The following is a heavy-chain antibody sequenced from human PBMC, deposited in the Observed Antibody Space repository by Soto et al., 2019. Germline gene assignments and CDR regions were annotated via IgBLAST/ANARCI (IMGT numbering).Heavy chain of an antibody. D-gene: IGHD2-15*01. CDR3: ARSRAVVYFDY. V-gene: IGHV3-33*01. CDR1: GFTFGSYG. CDR2: IWYDGSNK. J-gene: IGHJ4*02. Sequence: QVQLVESGGGVVQPGRSLRLSCAASGFTFGSYGMHWVRQAPGKGLEWVAIIWYDGSNKYYADSVKGRFTISRDNSKNTLYLQMNSLRAEDTAVYYCARSRAVVYFDYWGQGTLVTVSS.